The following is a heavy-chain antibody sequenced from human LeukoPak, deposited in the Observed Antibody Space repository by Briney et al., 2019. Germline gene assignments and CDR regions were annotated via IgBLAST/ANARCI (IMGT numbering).Heavy chain of an antibody. J-gene: IGHJ3*02. D-gene: IGHD3-22*01. Sequence: ASVKVSCKASGGTFSSYAISWVRQAPGQGLEWMGGIIPIFGTANYAQKFQGRVTITTDESTSTAYMELSSLRSEDTAVYYCARHTRHYYDSSGDAFDIWGQGTMVTVSS. CDR2: IIPIFGTA. CDR1: GGTFSSYA. CDR3: ARHTRHYYDSSGDAFDI. V-gene: IGHV1-69*05.